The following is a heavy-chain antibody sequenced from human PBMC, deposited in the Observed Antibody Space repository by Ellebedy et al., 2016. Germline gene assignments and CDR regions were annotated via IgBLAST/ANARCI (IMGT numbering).Heavy chain of an antibody. D-gene: IGHD4-11*01. CDR1: GFTFSSYS. Sequence: ESLKISCAASGFTFSSYSMNWIRQPPGKGLEWIGEINHSGSTNYNPSLKSRVTISVDTSKNQFSLKLSSVTAADTAVYYCARVGMTTVTKNWFDPWGQGTLVTVSS. J-gene: IGHJ5*02. CDR2: INHSGST. V-gene: IGHV4-34*01. CDR3: ARVGMTTVTKNWFDP.